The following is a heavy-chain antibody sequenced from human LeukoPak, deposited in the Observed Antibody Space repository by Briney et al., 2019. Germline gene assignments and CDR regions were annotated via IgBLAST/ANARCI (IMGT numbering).Heavy chain of an antibody. CDR1: GFTFSSYA. V-gene: IGHV3-23*01. CDR2: ISGGGGST. J-gene: IGHJ4*02. Sequence: GGSLRLSCAASGFTFSSYAMSWVRQAPGKGLEWVSAISGGGGSTYYADSVKGRFTISRDNAKNSLYLQMNSLRAEDTAVYYCARDESFDYWGQGTLVTVSS. CDR3: ARDESFDY.